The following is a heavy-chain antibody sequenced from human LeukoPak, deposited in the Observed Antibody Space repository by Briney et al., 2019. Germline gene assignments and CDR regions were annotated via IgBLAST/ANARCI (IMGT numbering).Heavy chain of an antibody. D-gene: IGHD3-10*01. Sequence: GGSLRLSCAASGFTFSSYAMSWVRQAPGKGLEWVSAISGSGGSTYYADSVKGRFTISRDNSKNTLYLQMNSLRAEDTAVYYCAKALRFGDYYYYMDVWGKGTTVTVSS. J-gene: IGHJ6*03. CDR2: ISGSGGST. CDR1: GFTFSSYA. V-gene: IGHV3-23*01. CDR3: AKALRFGDYYYYMDV.